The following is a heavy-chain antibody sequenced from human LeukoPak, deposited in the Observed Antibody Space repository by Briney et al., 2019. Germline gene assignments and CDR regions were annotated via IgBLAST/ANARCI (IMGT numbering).Heavy chain of an antibody. CDR1: GFTFSIYS. V-gene: IGHV3-21*01. Sequence: PGGSLRLSCAASGFTFSIYSMNWVRQAPGKGLEWVSAISSSSSYIYYADSVKGRFTISRDNAKNSLYLQMNSLRAEDTAVYYCARIIITGPPWGMGVWGKGTTVTVSS. CDR2: ISSSSSYI. D-gene: IGHD1-20*01. CDR3: ARIIITGPPWGMGV. J-gene: IGHJ6*01.